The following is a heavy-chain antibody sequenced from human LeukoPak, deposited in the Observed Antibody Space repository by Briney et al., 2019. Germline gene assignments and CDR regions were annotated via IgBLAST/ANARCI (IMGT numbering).Heavy chain of an antibody. J-gene: IGHJ5*02. CDR3: ARKGGGQLVNTRRWFDP. V-gene: IGHV4-38-2*02. CDR1: GYSISSGYY. Sequence: KPSETLSLTCTVSGYSISSGYYWGWIRQPPGKGLEWIGEINHSGGTYYSPSLKSRVTISADTSKKQFSLKLRSVTAADTAVYYCARKGGGQLVNTRRWFDPWGQGTLVTVSS. D-gene: IGHD6-13*01. CDR2: INHSGGT.